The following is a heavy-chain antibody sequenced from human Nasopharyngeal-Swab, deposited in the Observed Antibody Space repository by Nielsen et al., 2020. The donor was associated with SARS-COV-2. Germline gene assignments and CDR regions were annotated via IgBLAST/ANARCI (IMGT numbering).Heavy chain of an antibody. CDR2: ISSSSSYT. Sequence: GGSLRLSCAASGFTFSDYYMSWIHQAPGKGLEWVSYISSSSSYTNYADSVKGRFTISRDNAKNSLYLQMNSLRAEDTAVYYCARARAAIYDFWSGSNYPDYWGQGTLVTVSS. CDR1: GFTFSDYY. CDR3: ARARAAIYDFWSGSNYPDY. V-gene: IGHV3-11*06. D-gene: IGHD3-3*01. J-gene: IGHJ4*02.